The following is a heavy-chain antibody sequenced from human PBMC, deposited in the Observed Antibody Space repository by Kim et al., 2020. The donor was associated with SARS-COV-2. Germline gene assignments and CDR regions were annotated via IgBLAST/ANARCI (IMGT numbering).Heavy chain of an antibody. Sequence: GGSLRLSCAASGFTFSSYSTNWVRQAPGKGLEWVSSISSSSSYIYYADSVKGRFTISRDNAKNSLYLQMNSLRAEDTAVYYCARDRRSLWFGERGAFDIWGQGTMVTVSS. V-gene: IGHV3-21*01. CDR3: ARDRRSLWFGERGAFDI. CDR2: ISSSSSYI. D-gene: IGHD3-10*01. CDR1: GFTFSSYS. J-gene: IGHJ3*02.